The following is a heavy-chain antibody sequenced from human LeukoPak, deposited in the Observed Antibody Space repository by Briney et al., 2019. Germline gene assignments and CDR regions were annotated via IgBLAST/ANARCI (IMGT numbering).Heavy chain of an antibody. D-gene: IGHD6-13*01. V-gene: IGHV3-74*01. CDR1: GFTFSTYW. CDR2: INSDGSST. CDR3: ARDSPHSSNDFHY. J-gene: IGHJ4*02. Sequence: PGGSLRLSCAASGFTFSTYWMHWVRQAPGKGLVWGSRINSDGSSTRYADPVKGRFTVSRDNAKNTLYLQMNSLRAEDTAVYYCARDSPHSSNDFHYWGQGTLVTVSS.